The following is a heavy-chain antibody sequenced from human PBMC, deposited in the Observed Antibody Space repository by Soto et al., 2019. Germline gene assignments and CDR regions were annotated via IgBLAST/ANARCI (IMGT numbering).Heavy chain of an antibody. CDR1: GFTFSHYG. D-gene: IGHD1-26*01. CDR3: ARDDDTSGRYMIFGY. J-gene: IGHJ4*02. V-gene: IGHV3-33*01. Sequence: QVQLVESGGGVVQPGTSLRLSCAASGFTFSHYGIHWVRQAPGKGLEWVAVIWYDGIRNYYADSVKGRFTVSRDNSKNTVYLQMNSLRAEDTAVYWCARDDDTSGRYMIFGYWGQGALVTVSS. CDR2: IWYDGIRN.